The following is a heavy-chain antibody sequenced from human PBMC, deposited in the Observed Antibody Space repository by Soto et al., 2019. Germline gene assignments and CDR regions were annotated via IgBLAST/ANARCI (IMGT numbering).Heavy chain of an antibody. CDR2: INPNSGGT. D-gene: IGHD2-15*01. J-gene: IGHJ6*02. CDR3: AREDIVVVVAAVFYYYYGMDV. V-gene: IGHV1-2*02. Sequence: QVQLVQSGAEVKKPGASVKVSCKASGYTFTGYYMHWVRQAPGQGLEWMGWINPNSGGTNYAQKFQGRVTMTRDTSISTAYMELSRLRSDDTAVYYCAREDIVVVVAAVFYYYYGMDVWGQGTTVTVSS. CDR1: GYTFTGYY.